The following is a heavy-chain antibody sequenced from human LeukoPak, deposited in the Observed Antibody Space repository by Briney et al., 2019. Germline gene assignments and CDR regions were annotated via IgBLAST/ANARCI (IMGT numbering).Heavy chain of an antibody. CDR2: INHSGST. CDR3: ARGVVGGSSWFDP. V-gene: IGHV4-34*01. D-gene: IGHD2-15*01. J-gene: IGHJ5*02. Sequence: SETLSLTCAVYGGSFSGYYWSWIRQPPGKGLEWIGEINHSGSTNYNPSLKSRVTISVDTFKNQFSLKLSSVTAADTAVYYCARGVVGGSSWFDPWGQGTLVTVSS. CDR1: GGSFSGYY.